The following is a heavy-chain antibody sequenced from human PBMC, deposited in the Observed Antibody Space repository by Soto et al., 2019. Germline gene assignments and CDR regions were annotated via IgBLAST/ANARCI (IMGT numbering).Heavy chain of an antibody. CDR1: GFTFSSYG. D-gene: IGHD1-1*01. J-gene: IGHJ6*02. CDR2: ISYDGSNK. V-gene: IGHV3-30*18. Sequence: GSLRLSCAASGFTFSSYGMHWVRQAPGKGLEWVAVISYDGSNKYYADSVKGRFTISRDNSKNTLYLQMNSLRAEDTAVYYCAKPHGPRTDYYYGMDVWGQGTTVTVSS. CDR3: AKPHGPRTDYYYGMDV.